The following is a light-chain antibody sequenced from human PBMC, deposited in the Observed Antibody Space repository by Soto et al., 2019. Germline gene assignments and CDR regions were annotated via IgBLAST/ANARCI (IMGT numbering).Light chain of an antibody. CDR2: GVS. Sequence: EIVLTQSPGTLSLSPGERATLSCRASQSVSSNYLAWYQQKPGQAPRLLIYGVSTRTTGIPDRFSGSGSGTDFTLIISRLEPEDFAVYYCQQYSSSPWTFGLGTKVEIK. CDR3: QQYSSSPWT. J-gene: IGKJ1*01. CDR1: QSVSSNY. V-gene: IGKV3-20*01.